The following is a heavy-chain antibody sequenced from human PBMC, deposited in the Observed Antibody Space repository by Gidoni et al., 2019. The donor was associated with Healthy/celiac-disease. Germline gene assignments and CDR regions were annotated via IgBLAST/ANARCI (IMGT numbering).Heavy chain of an antibody. J-gene: IGHJ4*02. CDR1: GGSFSGYY. Sequence: QVQLQQWGAGLLKPSETLSLTCAVYGGSFSGYYWSWIRQPPGKGLEWIGEINHSGSTNYSPSLKSRVTISVDTSKNQFSLKLSSVTAADTAVYYCASIGSRRVVRAAYFDYWGQGTLVTVSS. V-gene: IGHV4-34*01. D-gene: IGHD3-16*02. CDR2: INHSGST. CDR3: ASIGSRRVVRAAYFDY.